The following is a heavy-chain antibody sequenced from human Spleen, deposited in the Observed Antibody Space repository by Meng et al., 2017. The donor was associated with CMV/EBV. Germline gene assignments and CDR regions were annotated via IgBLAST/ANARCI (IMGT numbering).Heavy chain of an antibody. J-gene: IGHJ4*02. CDR2: IIPIFGTA. CDR3: ARGNLWEFDY. Sequence: KVSCKAYGGTFSSYAVSWVRQAPGQGLEWMGGIIPIFGTATYAQKFRGRVTITTDESTSTAYMELSSLRSEDTAVYYCARGNLWEFDYWGQGTLVTVSS. V-gene: IGHV1-69*05. D-gene: IGHD1-26*01. CDR1: GGTFSSYA.